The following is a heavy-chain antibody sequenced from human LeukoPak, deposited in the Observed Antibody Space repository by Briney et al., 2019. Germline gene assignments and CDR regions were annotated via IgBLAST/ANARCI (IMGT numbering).Heavy chain of an antibody. J-gene: IGHJ4*02. D-gene: IGHD6-13*01. V-gene: IGHV3-23*01. CDR3: AKSYYRSWCYFDY. CDR2: ISDSGGST. Sequence: GGSLRLSCAASGFTFSSSAMTWVRQAPGKGLEWVSIISDSGGSTYYADSVKGRFTISRDNSRSTVYMQMNSLGAEDTAVYYCAKSYYRSWCYFDYWGQGTLVTVSS. CDR1: GFTFSSSA.